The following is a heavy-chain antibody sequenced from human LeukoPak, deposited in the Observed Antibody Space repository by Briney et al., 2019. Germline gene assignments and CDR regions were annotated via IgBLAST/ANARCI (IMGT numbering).Heavy chain of an antibody. J-gene: IGHJ4*02. CDR1: GFTVSSNY. Sequence: GGSLSVSCAASGFTVSSNYMSWVRQAPGQGLEWVSVIYSGGSTYYADSVKGRFTISRDNSKNTLYLQMNSLRAEDTAVYYCARDDTGVIRGIRFHDWGQGTLVTVSS. D-gene: IGHD3-10*01. CDR2: IYSGGST. V-gene: IGHV3-66*01. CDR3: ARDDTGVIRGIRFHD.